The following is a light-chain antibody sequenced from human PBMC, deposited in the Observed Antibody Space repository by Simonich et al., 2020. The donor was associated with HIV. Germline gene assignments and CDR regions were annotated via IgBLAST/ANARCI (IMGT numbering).Light chain of an antibody. V-gene: IGKV4-1*01. CDR3: QQYSSTPPT. CDR2: WAS. Sequence: DIVMTQSPDSLAVSLCERATINCKSSQSVLYSSNNKNYLTWYQQKPGQPPKLLIYWASTQESGVPDRFSGSGSGTDFTLTISSLQAEDVAVYYCQQYSSTPPTFGGGTKVEIK. J-gene: IGKJ4*01. CDR1: QSVLYSSNNKNY.